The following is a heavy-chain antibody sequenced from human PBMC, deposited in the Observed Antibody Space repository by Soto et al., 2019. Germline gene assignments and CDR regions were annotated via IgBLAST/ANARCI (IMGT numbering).Heavy chain of an antibody. Sequence: QVHLVQSGVEVKKPGASVKVSCKASGYNFINYGITWVRQAPGQGLEWMGWIRVHKGNTNYAQKFQGRVTMSTDTSTSTGYMELRSLRPDDTAVYYCVRDLDGSGSYYTDYWGPGTLVIVSS. CDR1: GYNFINYG. CDR2: IRVHKGNT. D-gene: IGHD3-10*01. V-gene: IGHV1-18*01. CDR3: VRDLDGSGSYYTDY. J-gene: IGHJ4*02.